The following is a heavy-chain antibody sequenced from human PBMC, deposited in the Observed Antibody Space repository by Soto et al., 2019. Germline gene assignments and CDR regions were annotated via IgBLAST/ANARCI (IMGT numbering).Heavy chain of an antibody. V-gene: IGHV1-18*01. J-gene: IGHJ6*02. CDR2: ISAYNGNT. CDR1: GYTFTSYG. Sequence: ASVKVSCKASGYTFTSYGISWVRQAPGQGLEWMGWISAYNGNTNYAQKLQGRVTMTTDTSTSTAYMELRSLRSDDTAVYYCARDFKVAATGTVYYYYGMDVWGQGTTVTVSS. CDR3: ARDFKVAATGTVYYYYGMDV. D-gene: IGHD2-15*01.